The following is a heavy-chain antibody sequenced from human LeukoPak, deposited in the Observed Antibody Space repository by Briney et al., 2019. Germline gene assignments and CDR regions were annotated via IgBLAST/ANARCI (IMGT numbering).Heavy chain of an antibody. CDR3: ARDLYYYGSGSYYNRPYYYGMDV. V-gene: IGHV3-21*01. J-gene: IGHJ6*04. Sequence: PGGSLRLSCAASGFTFSSYSINWVRQAPGKGLEWVSSISSSSSYIYYADSVKGRFTISRDNAKNSLYLQMNSLRAEDTAVYYCARDLYYYGSGSYYNRPYYYGMDVWGKGTTVTVSS. D-gene: IGHD3-10*01. CDR2: ISSSSSYI. CDR1: GFTFSSYS.